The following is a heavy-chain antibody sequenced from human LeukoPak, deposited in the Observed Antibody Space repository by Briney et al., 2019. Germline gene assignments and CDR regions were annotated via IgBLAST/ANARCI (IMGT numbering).Heavy chain of an antibody. Sequence: SVKVSCKASGGTSSSYAISWVRQAPGQGLEWMGWIIPIFGTANYAQKFQGRVTITADESTSTAYMELSSLRSEDTAVYYCAVGTNYDILTGYQEDYWGQGTLVTVSS. V-gene: IGHV1-69*13. D-gene: IGHD3-9*01. CDR2: IIPIFGTA. CDR3: AVGTNYDILTGYQEDY. CDR1: GGTSSSYA. J-gene: IGHJ4*02.